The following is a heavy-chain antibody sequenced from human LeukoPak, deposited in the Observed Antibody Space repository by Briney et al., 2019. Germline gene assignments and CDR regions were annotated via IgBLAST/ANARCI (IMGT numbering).Heavy chain of an antibody. V-gene: IGHV3-48*04. CDR2: ISSSSSTI. J-gene: IGHJ6*02. CDR3: ARDSPDYSIGYYYYGMDV. CDR1: GFTFSSYS. Sequence: GGSLRLSCAASGFTFSSYSMNWVRQAPGKGLEWVSYISSSSSTIYYADSVKGRFTISRDNAKNSLYLQMNSLRAEDTAVYYCARDSPDYSIGYYYYGMDVWGQGTTVTVSS. D-gene: IGHD4-11*01.